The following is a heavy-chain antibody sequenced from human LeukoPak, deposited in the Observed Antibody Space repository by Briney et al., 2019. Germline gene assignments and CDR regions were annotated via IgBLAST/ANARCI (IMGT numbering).Heavy chain of an antibody. J-gene: IGHJ5*02. D-gene: IGHD6-13*01. CDR1: GGSLSGFY. Sequence: ASETLSLTCAVYGGSLSGFYWSWIRQPPGEGLEWIGEINHSGSTNYNPSFESRVTISVDTSKNQCSLKLSSVTAADSAVYSCARGRIAGWPWGQGTLVTVSS. V-gene: IGHV4-34*01. CDR3: ARGRIAGWP. CDR2: INHSGST.